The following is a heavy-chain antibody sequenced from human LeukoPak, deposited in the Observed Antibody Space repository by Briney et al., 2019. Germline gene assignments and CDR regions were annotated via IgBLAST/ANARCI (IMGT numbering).Heavy chain of an antibody. CDR2: INTYSGGT. V-gene: IGHV1-2*02. Sequence: ASVKVSCMTSGYTFTDHYIHWVRQVPGQGLEWMGWINTYSGGTKYAQKFQGRVTMTRETSIRTAYMELNRLRSDDTAVYYCARAGRGSSWYDPWGQGTLVTVSS. CDR1: GYTFTDHY. D-gene: IGHD6-13*01. J-gene: IGHJ5*02. CDR3: ARAGRGSSWYDP.